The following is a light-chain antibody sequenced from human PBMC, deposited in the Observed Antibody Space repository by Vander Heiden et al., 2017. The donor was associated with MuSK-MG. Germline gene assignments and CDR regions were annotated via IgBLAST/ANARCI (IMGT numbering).Light chain of an antibody. CDR3: QSSDSSLSGSEV. V-gene: IGLV1-40*01. CDR2: SDS. CDR1: GSNIGAGFS. J-gene: IGLJ3*02. Sequence: QSVLTQPPSVSGAPGQRVTISCTGSGSNIGAGFSVHWYQQLPGKAPKLLIYSDSYRPSGVPDRFSGSKSGTSASLAITGLQPEDEADYYCQSSDSSLSGSEVFGGGTKLTVL.